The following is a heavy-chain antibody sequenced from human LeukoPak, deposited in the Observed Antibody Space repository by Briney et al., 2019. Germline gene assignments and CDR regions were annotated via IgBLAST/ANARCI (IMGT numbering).Heavy chain of an antibody. V-gene: IGHV4-61*01. CDR2: IYYSGST. CDR1: GGSVSSGSYY. CDR3: ARETTVTQRARLFDY. Sequence: SETLSLTCTVSGGSVSSGSYYWSRIRQPPGKGLEWIVYIYYSGSTNYNPSLKSRVTISVDTSKNQFSLKLSSVTAADTAVYYCARETTVTQRARLFDYWGQGDMPTLSS. J-gene: IGHJ4*02. D-gene: IGHD4-17*01.